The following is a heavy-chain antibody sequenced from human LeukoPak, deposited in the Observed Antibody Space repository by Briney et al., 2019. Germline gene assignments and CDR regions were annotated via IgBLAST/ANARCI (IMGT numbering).Heavy chain of an antibody. Sequence: ASVKVSCKASGYTFTTYAMNWVRQAPGQGLEWMGWINTNTGNPTYAQGFTGRFVFSLDTSVSTAYLQISSLKAEDTAVYYCASGSYPQNFDYWGQGTLVTVSS. D-gene: IGHD3-10*01. CDR2: INTNTGNP. CDR1: GYTFTTYA. J-gene: IGHJ4*02. V-gene: IGHV7-4-1*02. CDR3: ASGSYPQNFDY.